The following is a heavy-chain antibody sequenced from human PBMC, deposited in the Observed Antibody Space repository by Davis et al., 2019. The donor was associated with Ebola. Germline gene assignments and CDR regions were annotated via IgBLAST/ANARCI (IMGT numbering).Heavy chain of an antibody. CDR1: GGSISSSNW. V-gene: IGHV4-4*02. CDR3: ARYRDYYGSGSLNWFDP. CDR2: IYHSGST. D-gene: IGHD3-10*01. J-gene: IGHJ5*02. Sequence: SETLSLTCAVSGGSISSSNWGSWVRQPPGKGLEWIGEIYHSGSTNYNPSLKSRVTISVDTSKNQFSLKLSSVTAADTAVYYCARYRDYYGSGSLNWFDPWGQGTLVTVSS.